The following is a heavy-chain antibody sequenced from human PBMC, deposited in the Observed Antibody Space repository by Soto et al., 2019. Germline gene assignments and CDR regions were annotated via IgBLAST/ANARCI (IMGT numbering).Heavy chain of an antibody. Sequence: SETLSLTCTVSGGSISSSSYYWGWIRQPPGKGLEWIGSIYYSGSTYYNPSLKSRVTISVDTSKNHFSLKLSPVTAADTAVYYCARLSIAARLNYYYYGMDVWGQGTTVTVSS. V-gene: IGHV4-39*01. D-gene: IGHD6-6*01. J-gene: IGHJ6*02. CDR3: ARLSIAARLNYYYYGMDV. CDR2: IYYSGST. CDR1: GGSISSSSYY.